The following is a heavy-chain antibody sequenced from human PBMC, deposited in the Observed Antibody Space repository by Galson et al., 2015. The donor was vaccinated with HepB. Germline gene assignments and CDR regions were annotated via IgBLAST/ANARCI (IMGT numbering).Heavy chain of an antibody. V-gene: IGHV3-9*01. CDR2: INWDSGDI. CDR1: GFTFDDYA. Sequence: SLRLSCAASGFTFDDYAMHWVRQAPGKGLEWVSGINWDSGDIGYADSVKGRFTISRDNAKNSLYLQMNSLRVEDTAFYYCAKESGWELRYNFDYWGQGTLVTVSS. D-gene: IGHD4-23*01. J-gene: IGHJ4*02. CDR3: AKESGWELRYNFDY.